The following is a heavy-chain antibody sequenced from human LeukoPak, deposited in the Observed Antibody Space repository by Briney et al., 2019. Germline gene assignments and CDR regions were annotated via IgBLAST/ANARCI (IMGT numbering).Heavy chain of an antibody. D-gene: IGHD1-26*01. J-gene: IGHJ6*03. V-gene: IGHV3-48*03. Sequence: GGSLRLSCAASGFTFSSYEMNWVRQAPGKGLEWVSYISSSGSTIYYADSVKGRFTISRDNARNSLYLQMDSLRVEDTAVYYCARDPYSGTYGNTYYYYMDVWGKGTTVTISS. CDR1: GFTFSSYE. CDR3: ARDPYSGTYGNTYYYYMDV. CDR2: ISSSGSTI.